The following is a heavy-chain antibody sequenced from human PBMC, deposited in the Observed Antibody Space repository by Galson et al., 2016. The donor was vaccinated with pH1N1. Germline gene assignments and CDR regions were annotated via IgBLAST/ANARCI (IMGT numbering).Heavy chain of an antibody. Sequence: QSGAEVKKSGESLKISCKGSGYSFKSYWIAWVRQMPGKGLEWMGIIYPGDSDTRYSPSFLGQVIMSADKSISTAFLQWSSLNASDTAMCYCARRGINGTDFWGQGTLVTVSS. V-gene: IGHV5-51*01. J-gene: IGHJ4*02. CDR2: IYPGDSDT. CDR3: ARRGINGTDF. D-gene: IGHD1/OR15-1a*01. CDR1: GYSFKSYW.